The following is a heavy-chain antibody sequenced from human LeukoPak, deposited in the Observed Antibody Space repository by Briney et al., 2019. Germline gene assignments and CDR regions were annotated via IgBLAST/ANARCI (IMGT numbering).Heavy chain of an antibody. CDR1: GYTSTNYI. J-gene: IGHJ5*02. Sequence: ASVKVSCKASGYTSTNYIMNWVRQAPGQGLEWMGWINTNTGNPTYAQGFTGRFVFSLDTSVSTAYLQISSLKAEDTAVYYCARWGGRIEGNWFDPWGQGTLVTVSS. CDR3: ARWGGRIEGNWFDP. D-gene: IGHD1-26*01. CDR2: INTNTGNP. V-gene: IGHV7-4-1*02.